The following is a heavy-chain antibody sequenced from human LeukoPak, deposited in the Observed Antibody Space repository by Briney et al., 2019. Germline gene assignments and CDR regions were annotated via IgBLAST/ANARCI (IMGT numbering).Heavy chain of an antibody. Sequence: VASVKVSCKASGYTFTSYDINWVRQATGQGLGWMGWMNPNSGHTGYAQKFQGRVTMTRNTSITTAYMELSSPRSEDTAVYYCARTHYYDSSGDNWFDPWGQGTLVTVSS. CDR3: ARTHYYDSSGDNWFDP. J-gene: IGHJ5*02. D-gene: IGHD3-22*01. CDR2: MNPNSGHT. V-gene: IGHV1-8*01. CDR1: GYTFTSYD.